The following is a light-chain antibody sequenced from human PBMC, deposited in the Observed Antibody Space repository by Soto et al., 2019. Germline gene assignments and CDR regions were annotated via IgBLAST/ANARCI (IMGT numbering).Light chain of an antibody. CDR3: SSYTSSSTLV. J-gene: IGLJ2*01. V-gene: IGLV2-14*03. CDR2: DVS. CDR1: NSDIGFYNY. Sequence: QSVLTQPASVSGSPGQSITMSCTGANSDIGFYNYVSWYQQHPGKAPRLMIYDVSNRPPGVSNRFSGSKSGNTASLTISGLQAEDEADYYCSSYTSSSTLVFGGGTKLTVL.